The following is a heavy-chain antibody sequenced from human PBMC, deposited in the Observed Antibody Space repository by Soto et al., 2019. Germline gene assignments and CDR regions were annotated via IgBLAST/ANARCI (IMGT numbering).Heavy chain of an antibody. Sequence: SVKVSCKTSGGTFSSYAIRWVRQAPGQGLEWMGGIIPIFGTANYAQKFQGRVTITADESTSTAYMELSSLRSEDTAVYYCARDIVVPDALRADHYYYYGMYVWGQGTRVRV. V-gene: IGHV1-69*13. CDR2: IIPIFGTA. J-gene: IGHJ6*02. CDR1: GGTFSSYA. D-gene: IGHD2-2*02. CDR3: ARDIVVPDALRADHYYYYGMYV.